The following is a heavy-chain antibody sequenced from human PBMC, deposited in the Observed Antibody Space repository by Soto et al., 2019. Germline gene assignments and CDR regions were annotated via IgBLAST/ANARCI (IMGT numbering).Heavy chain of an antibody. CDR1: GFSLDTRTAG. CDR3: AHIMITYGGVIGLDAFDI. CDR2: IYWDNDK. D-gene: IGHD3-16*02. J-gene: IGHJ3*02. Sequence: QITLKESGPPLVEPTQTLTLTCTFSGFSLDTRTAGVGWIRQPPGKALEWVAIIYWDNDKRYSPSLRSRLAIDKDTSKNQVVLTMTALDPVDTGTYYCAHIMITYGGVIGLDAFDIWGQGTMVTVSS. V-gene: IGHV2-5*02.